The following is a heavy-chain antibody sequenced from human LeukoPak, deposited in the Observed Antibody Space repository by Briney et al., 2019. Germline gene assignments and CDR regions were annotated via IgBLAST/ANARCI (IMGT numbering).Heavy chain of an antibody. CDR1: GGSISSGGYS. CDR2: IYYSGST. Sequence: SETLSLTCTVSGGSISSGGYSWSWIRQHPGKGLEWIGYIYYSGSTYYNPSLKSRVTISVDTSKNQFSLKLSSVTAVDTAVYYCARGVLRYFDWLLNDAFDIWGQGTMVTVSS. CDR3: ARGVLRYFDWLLNDAFDI. J-gene: IGHJ3*02. D-gene: IGHD3-9*01. V-gene: IGHV4-31*03.